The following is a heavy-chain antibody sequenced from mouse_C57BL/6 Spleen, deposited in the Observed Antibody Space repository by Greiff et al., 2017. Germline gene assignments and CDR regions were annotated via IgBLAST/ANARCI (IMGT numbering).Heavy chain of an antibody. CDR1: GYTFTSYW. D-gene: IGHD4-1*02. V-gene: IGHV1-72*01. CDR2: IDPNSGGT. J-gene: IGHJ2*01. Sequence: QVQLKQPGAELVKPGASVKLSCKASGYTFTSYWMHWVKQRPGRGLEWIGRIDPNSGGTKYNEKFKSKATLTVDKPSSTAYMQLSSLTSEDSAVYYCARDFQLGQDYWGQGTTLTVSS. CDR3: ARDFQLGQDY.